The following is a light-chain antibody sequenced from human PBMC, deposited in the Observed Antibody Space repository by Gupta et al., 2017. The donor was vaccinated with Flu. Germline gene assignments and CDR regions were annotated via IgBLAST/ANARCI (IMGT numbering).Light chain of an antibody. V-gene: IGLV2-14*01. CDR3: SSYTSSSTYV. J-gene: IGLJ1*01. CDR1: SSDIGTFNY. CDR2: EVS. Sequence: QSALTQPASVSGPPGQSITISFTGTSSDIGTFNYVSWYQQHPGKAPKLIIYEVSNRPSGVSNRFSGSKSGNTASLTISGLQAEDEADYYCSSYTSSSTYVFGTGTKVTVL.